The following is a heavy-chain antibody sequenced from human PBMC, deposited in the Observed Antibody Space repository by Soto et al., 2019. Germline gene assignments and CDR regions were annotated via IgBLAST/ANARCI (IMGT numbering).Heavy chain of an antibody. CDR1: GGTFSSIP. J-gene: IGHJ4*02. CDR3: ARDKDWAFDY. CDR2: IIPIFGTA. D-gene: IGHD3-9*01. Sequence: ASVKVSCKASGGTFSSIPISWVRQAPGQGLEWMGGIIPIFGTANYAQKFQGRVTITADESTSTAYMELSSLRSEDTAVYYCARDKDWAFDYWGQGTLVTVSS. V-gene: IGHV1-69*13.